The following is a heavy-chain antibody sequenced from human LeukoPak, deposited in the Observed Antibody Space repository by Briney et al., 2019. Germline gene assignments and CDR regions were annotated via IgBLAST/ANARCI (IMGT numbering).Heavy chain of an antibody. J-gene: IGHJ4*02. CDR1: GFTFSSYY. CDR2: MSRTTNYT. V-gene: IGHV3-21*01. D-gene: IGHD3-16*01. Sequence: PVGSLRLSCAASGFTFSSYYMNWVRQAPGKGLEWVSSMSRTTNYTYYTDSVKGRFTISRDNAKNSLYLQMNSLTAEDTAVYYCTRVSYADGGYFDYWGQGTLVTVSS. CDR3: TRVSYADGGYFDY.